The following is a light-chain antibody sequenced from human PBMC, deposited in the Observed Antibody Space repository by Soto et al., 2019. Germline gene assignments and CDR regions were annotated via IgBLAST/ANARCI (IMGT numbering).Light chain of an antibody. J-gene: IGLJ1*01. Sequence: SYELTQPPSVSVAPGQTARITCGGNNIGSKSVHWYQQKPGQAPVLVVYDDSDRPSGIPARFSGSNSGNTAALTISRVEAGEEADYYCQVWDSSSDHLYVFGTGTKVTVL. CDR1: NIGSKS. CDR3: QVWDSSSDHLYV. CDR2: DDS. V-gene: IGLV3-21*02.